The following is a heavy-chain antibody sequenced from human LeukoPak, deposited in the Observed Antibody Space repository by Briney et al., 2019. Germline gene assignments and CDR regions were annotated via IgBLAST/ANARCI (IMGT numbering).Heavy chain of an antibody. Sequence: PGGSLRLSCAASGFTFSSYSMNWVRQAPGKGLEWVSSISSSSYIYYADSVKGRFTISRDNSKNTLYLQMNSLRAEDTAVYYCARAYDSSGYYSHPDAFDIWGQGTMVTVSS. J-gene: IGHJ3*02. CDR2: ISSSSYI. CDR1: GFTFSSYS. D-gene: IGHD3-22*01. V-gene: IGHV3-21*04. CDR3: ARAYDSSGYYSHPDAFDI.